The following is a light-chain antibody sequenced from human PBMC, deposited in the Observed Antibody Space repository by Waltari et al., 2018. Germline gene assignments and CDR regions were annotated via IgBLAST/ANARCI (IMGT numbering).Light chain of an antibody. CDR3: SSYVSGSTLKM. J-gene: IGLJ3*02. Sequence: QSALTQPASVSGSPGQSITISCTGTNNDIGGYDYVSWYQQHPGKAPKLLIYAVSDRPSGVSIRSSGSKSGNTASLTISGLQTEDEADYYCSSYVSGSTLKMFGGGTKLTVL. V-gene: IGLV2-14*01. CDR1: NNDIGGYDY. CDR2: AVS.